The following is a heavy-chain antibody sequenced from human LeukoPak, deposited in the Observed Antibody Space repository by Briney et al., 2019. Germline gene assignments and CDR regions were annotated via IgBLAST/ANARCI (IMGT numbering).Heavy chain of an antibody. V-gene: IGHV3-48*03. J-gene: IGHJ6*02. CDR1: GFTFSSYE. CDR3: AGPSVVVAAHYYYGMDV. D-gene: IGHD2-15*01. CDR2: ISSSGSTI. Sequence: GGSLRLSCAASGFTFSSYEMSWVRQAPGKGLEWVSYISSSGSTIYYADSVKGRFTISRDNAKNSLYLQMNSLRAEDTAVYYCAGPSVVVAAHYYYGMDVWGQGTTVTVSS.